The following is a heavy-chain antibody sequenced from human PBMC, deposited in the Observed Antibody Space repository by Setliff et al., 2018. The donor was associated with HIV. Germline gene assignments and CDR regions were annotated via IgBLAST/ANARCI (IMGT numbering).Heavy chain of an antibody. CDR3: AREFCGSPRCYDAFDI. J-gene: IGHJ3*02. D-gene: IGHD2-2*01. CDR2: IKEDGSEK. CDR1: GLTFSSYW. V-gene: IGHV3-7*01. Sequence: PGGSLRLSCAASGLTFSSYWMSWVRQAPGKGLEWMANIKEDGSEKYYVDSVKGRFTISRDDTKNSLYLQLNSLRAEDTAVYYCAREFCGSPRCYDAFDIWGQGTMVTVSS.